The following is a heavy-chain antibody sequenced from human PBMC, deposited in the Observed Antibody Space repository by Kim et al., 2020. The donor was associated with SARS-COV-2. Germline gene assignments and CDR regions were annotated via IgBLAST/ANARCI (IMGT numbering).Heavy chain of an antibody. V-gene: IGHV3-43*01. CDR2: ISWDGGST. D-gene: IGHD4-17*01. CDR1: GFTFDDYT. J-gene: IGHJ4*02. CDR3: AKGIVYGGNSGMGY. Sequence: GGSLRLSCAASGFTFDDYTMHWVRQAPGKGLEWVSLISWDGGSTYYADSVKGRFTISRDNSKNSLYLQMNSLRTEDTALYDCAKGIVYGGNSGMGYWGQG.